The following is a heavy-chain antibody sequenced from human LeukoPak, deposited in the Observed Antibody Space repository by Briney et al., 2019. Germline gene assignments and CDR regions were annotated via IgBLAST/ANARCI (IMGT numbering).Heavy chain of an antibody. D-gene: IGHD3-22*01. CDR2: IYTSGST. J-gene: IGHJ4*02. CDR1: GGSISSYY. Sequence: SETLSLTCTVSGGSISSYYWSWIRQPAGKGLQWIGRIYTSGSTNYNPSLKSRVTMSVDTSKNQFSLKLSSVTAADTAVYYCARDGKWLLPFDYWGQGTLVTVSS. CDR3: ARDGKWLLPFDY. V-gene: IGHV4-4*07.